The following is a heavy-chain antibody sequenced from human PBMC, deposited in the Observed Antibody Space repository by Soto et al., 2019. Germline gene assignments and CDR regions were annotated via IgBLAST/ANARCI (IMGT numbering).Heavy chain of an antibody. V-gene: IGHV3-30*18. Sequence: QVQLVESGGGVVQPGTSLRLSCAASGFSFSSYGMHWVRQTPGKGLEWVAGISYDGSNKYYVDSMKGRLTISRDNSKNXXDLQMNSLRAEDTAVYYCAKDTYYDDSSGYYVFDSWGQGTLVTVSS. D-gene: IGHD3-22*01. J-gene: IGHJ4*02. CDR1: GFSFSSYG. CDR2: ISYDGSNK. CDR3: AKDTYYDDSSGYYVFDS.